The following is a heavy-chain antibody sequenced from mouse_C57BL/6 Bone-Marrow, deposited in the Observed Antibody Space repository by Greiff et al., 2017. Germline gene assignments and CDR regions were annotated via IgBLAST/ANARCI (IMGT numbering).Heavy chain of an antibody. Sequence: QVQLQQPGAELVKPGASVKMSCKASGYTFTSYWITWVKQRPGQGLEWIGDIYPGSGSTNYNEKFKSKATLTVDTSSSTAYMQLSSLTSEDSAVYSCARSDDYDRESSYAMDYWGQGTSVTVSS. D-gene: IGHD2-4*01. V-gene: IGHV1-55*01. CDR3: ARSDDYDRESSYAMDY. CDR2: IYPGSGST. J-gene: IGHJ4*01. CDR1: GYTFTSYW.